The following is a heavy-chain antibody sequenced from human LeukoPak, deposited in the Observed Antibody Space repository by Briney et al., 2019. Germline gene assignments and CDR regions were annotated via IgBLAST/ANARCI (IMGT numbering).Heavy chain of an antibody. CDR2: IKQDGSEK. D-gene: IGHD3-3*01. J-gene: IGHJ4*02. CDR3: ARGVFGVLTPFDF. V-gene: IGHV3-7*04. CDR1: GFTFSSYS. Sequence: GGSLRLSCAASGFTFSSYSMNWVRQAPGKGLEWVANIKQDGSEKYYVDSVKGRFTISRDNAKNSLFLQMNSLRAEDTAVYYCARGVFGVLTPFDFWGQGTLVTVSS.